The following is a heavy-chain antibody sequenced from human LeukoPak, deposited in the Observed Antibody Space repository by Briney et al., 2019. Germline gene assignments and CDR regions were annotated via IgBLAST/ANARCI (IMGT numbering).Heavy chain of an antibody. CDR2: INPSGGST. Sequence: ASVKVSCKASVYTFTSYYMHWVRQAPGQGLEWMGIINPSGGSTSYAQKFHCRVTMTRDMSKSTVYMELSSLRSEDTAVYYCAREDGVWAYYMDVWGKGTTVTVSS. CDR1: VYTFTSYY. J-gene: IGHJ6*03. D-gene: IGHD6-6*01. CDR3: AREDGVWAYYMDV. V-gene: IGHV1-46*01.